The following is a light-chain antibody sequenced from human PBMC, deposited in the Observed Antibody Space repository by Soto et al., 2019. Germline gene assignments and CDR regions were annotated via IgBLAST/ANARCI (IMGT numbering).Light chain of an antibody. CDR1: SSDVGNDNL. CDR2: EDT. J-gene: IGLJ2*01. V-gene: IGLV2-23*01. CDR3: CSYAGSRNLV. Sequence: QSALTQPASVCGSPGQSITISCTGTSSDVGNDNLVSWYQQHPGKAPKLMIYEDTKRPSGVSNRFSASKSANTASLTISGLQTDDEANYYCCSYAGSRNLVFGGGTKVTVL.